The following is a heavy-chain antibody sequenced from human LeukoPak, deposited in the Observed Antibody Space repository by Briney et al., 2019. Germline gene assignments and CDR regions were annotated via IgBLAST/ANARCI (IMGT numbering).Heavy chain of an antibody. D-gene: IGHD3-22*01. V-gene: IGHV3-21*01. J-gene: IGHJ5*02. CDR2: ISSSSSYI. CDR1: GFTFSSYS. Sequence: GGSLRLSCAASGFTFSSYSMNWVRQAPGKGLEWVSSISSSSSYIYYADSVKGRFTISRDNAKNSLYLQMNSLRAEDTAVYYCARSFTDLRHYHDSSGYYSHWFDPWGQGTLVTVSS. CDR3: ARSFTDLRHYHDSSGYYSHWFDP.